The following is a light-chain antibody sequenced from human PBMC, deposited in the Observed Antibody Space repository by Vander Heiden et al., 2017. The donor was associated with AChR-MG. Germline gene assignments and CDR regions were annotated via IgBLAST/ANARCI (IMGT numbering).Light chain of an antibody. J-gene: IGLJ2*01. CDR1: SSDVGSHNL. Sequence: QSALTQPASVSGSPGQSSTISCTGASSDVGSHNLVSWYQQHPGKAPKLINYEGDKRPSGVSNRFSGSKSGNTASLTISGLQAEDEADYYCCSYVSSGTPVVFGGGTKLTVL. CDR2: EGD. V-gene: IGLV2-23*01. CDR3: CSYVSSGTPVV.